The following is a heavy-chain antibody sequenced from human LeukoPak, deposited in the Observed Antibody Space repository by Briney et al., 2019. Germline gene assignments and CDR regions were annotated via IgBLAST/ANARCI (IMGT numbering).Heavy chain of an antibody. J-gene: IGHJ6*02. CDR3: ASSTGYSSSWYYYYYGMDV. CDR1: GGSFSGYY. V-gene: IGHV4-34*01. Sequence: SETLSLTCAVYGGSFSGYYWSWIRQPPGKGLEWIGETNHSGSTNYNPSLKSRVTISVDTSKNQFSLKLSSVTAADTAVYYCASSTGYSSSWYYYYYGMDVWGQGTTVTVSS. D-gene: IGHD6-13*01. CDR2: TNHSGST.